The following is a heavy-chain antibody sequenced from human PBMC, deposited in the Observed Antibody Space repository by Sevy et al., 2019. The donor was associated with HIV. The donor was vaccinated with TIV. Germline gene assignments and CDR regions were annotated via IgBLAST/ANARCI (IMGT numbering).Heavy chain of an antibody. CDR1: GFPFSTYE. CDR3: ARDLPPSATMVAHFDY. V-gene: IGHV3-48*03. CDR2: ISNSGTTK. J-gene: IGHJ4*02. Sequence: GGSLRLSCTASGFPFSTYEMSWVRQAPGKGLEWISYISNSGTTKYYSDSVKGRFTISRDNAKKSLYLQMNSLRAEDTALYYCARDLPPSATMVAHFDYWGRGTLVTVSS. D-gene: IGHD3-10*01.